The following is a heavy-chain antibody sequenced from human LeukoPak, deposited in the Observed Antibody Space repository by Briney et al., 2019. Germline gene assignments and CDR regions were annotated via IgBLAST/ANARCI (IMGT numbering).Heavy chain of an antibody. D-gene: IGHD3-3*01. CDR1: GFTLKTAY. J-gene: IGHJ5*02. V-gene: IGHV3-15*01. CDR3: VWSGLNWFGL. Sequence: GGSLRLSCAASGFTLKTAYMSWVRQAPGKGLEWVGRIKTNAGGGTTDYAAPVKGRFTISRDDSMNTLYLQMNSLEPEDTAVYYCVWSGLNWFGLWGQGTLVTVSS. CDR2: IKTNAGGGTT.